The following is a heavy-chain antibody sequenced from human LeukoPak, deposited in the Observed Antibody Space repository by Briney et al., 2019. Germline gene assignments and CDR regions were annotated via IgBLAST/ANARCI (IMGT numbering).Heavy chain of an antibody. Sequence: TGGSLRLSCAASGYTFSSYSMNWVRQAPGKGREWVSSISSSSSYIYYADSVKGRFTISRDNAKNSLYLQMNSLRAEDTAVYYCARVLYSSGWLWGQGTLVTVSS. D-gene: IGHD6-19*01. CDR3: ARVLYSSGWL. CDR2: ISSSSSYI. CDR1: GYTFSSYS. V-gene: IGHV3-21*01. J-gene: IGHJ4*02.